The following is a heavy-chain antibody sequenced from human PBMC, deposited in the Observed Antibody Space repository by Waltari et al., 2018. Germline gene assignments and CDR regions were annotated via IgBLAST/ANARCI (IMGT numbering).Heavy chain of an antibody. CDR2: IYYSGST. V-gene: IGHV4-59*01. CDR3: ARAIDSSGWFRSDYYYYGMDV. J-gene: IGHJ6*02. CDR1: GGSISSYY. Sequence: QVQLQESGPGLVKPSETLSLTCTVSGGSISSYYWIWIRQPPGKGLEWIGYIYYSGSTNYNPSLKSRVTISVDTSKNQFSLKLSSVTAADTAVYYCARAIDSSGWFRSDYYYYGMDVWGQGTTVTVSS. D-gene: IGHD6-19*01.